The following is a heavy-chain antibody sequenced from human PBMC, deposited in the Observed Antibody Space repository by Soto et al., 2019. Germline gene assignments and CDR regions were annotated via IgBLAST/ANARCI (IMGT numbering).Heavy chain of an antibody. Sequence: ASVKVSCKGSGGTFSSYTISWVRQAPGQGLEWMGRIIPILGIANYAQKFQGRVTITADKSTSTAYMELSSLRSEDTAVYYCARAPYYDILTGYYKVNWFDPWGQGTLVTVSS. J-gene: IGHJ5*02. CDR2: IIPILGIA. CDR3: ARAPYYDILTGYYKVNWFDP. V-gene: IGHV1-69*02. D-gene: IGHD3-9*01. CDR1: GGTFSSYT.